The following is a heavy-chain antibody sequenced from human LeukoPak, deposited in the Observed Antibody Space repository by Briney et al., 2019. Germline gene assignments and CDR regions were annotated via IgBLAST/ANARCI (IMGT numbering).Heavy chain of an antibody. V-gene: IGHV3-48*02. J-gene: IGHJ6*02. CDR3: TRDLVEYVSGRYHYHGMDV. D-gene: IGHD3-10*01. CDR1: GFTFSSFN. Sequence: GGSLRLSCVASGFTFSSFNLNWVRQAPGKGLERVPYISWSGNTMDYPDSVQGRFTISRDNAKNSLYLQMNSLRDEDTAVYYCTRDLVEYVSGRYHYHGMDVWGQGTTVTVSS. CDR2: ISWSGNTM.